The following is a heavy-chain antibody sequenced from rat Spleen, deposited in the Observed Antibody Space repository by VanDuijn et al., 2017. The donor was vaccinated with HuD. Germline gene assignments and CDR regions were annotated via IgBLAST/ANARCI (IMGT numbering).Heavy chain of an antibody. CDR2: INQDSSTI. J-gene: IGHJ2*01. CDR1: GFNFNDYW. CDR3: ARLRTSPFYFDY. D-gene: IGHD3-8*01. V-gene: IGHV4-2*01. Sequence: EVKLVESGGGLVQPGRSLKLSCAASGFNFNDYWMGWVRQAPGKGLEWIGEINQDSSTIKFIPSVKDRFTISRDNAQNTLYLQMSKLGSEDTAIYYCARLRTSPFYFDYWGQGVMVTVSS.